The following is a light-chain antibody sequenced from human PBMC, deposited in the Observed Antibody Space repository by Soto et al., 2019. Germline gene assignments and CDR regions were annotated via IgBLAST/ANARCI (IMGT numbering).Light chain of an antibody. CDR1: QSVGSH. CDR3: QQRINWLT. V-gene: IGKV3-11*02. J-gene: IGKJ4*02. Sequence: EIVLTQSPATLSLSPGERATLSCRASQSVGSHLAWYQQKPGQAPRLLIYDASNRATDIPARFSSRGSGRDFTLTISTLGPEDAGLYYGQQRINWLTFGGGTMVEMK. CDR2: DAS.